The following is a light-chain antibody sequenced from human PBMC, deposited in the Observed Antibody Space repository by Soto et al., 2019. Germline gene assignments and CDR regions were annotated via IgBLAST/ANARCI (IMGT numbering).Light chain of an antibody. V-gene: IGLV2-23*02. CDR1: SSDVGSYNL. CDR3: CSYAGTVAYV. CDR2: EVS. J-gene: IGLJ1*01. Sequence: QSALTQPASVSGSPGQSITISCTGTSSDVGSYNLVSWYQQHPGKAPKLMIYEVSTRPSGISNRFSGSKSGDTASLTISGLQAEDEADYFCCSYAGTVAYVFGTGTKVTVL.